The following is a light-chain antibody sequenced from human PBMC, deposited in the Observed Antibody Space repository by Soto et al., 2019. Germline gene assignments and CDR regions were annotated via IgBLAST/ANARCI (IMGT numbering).Light chain of an antibody. V-gene: IGKV3-20*01. J-gene: IGKJ2*01. CDR1: QSVSSSY. CDR2: GAS. CDR3: QQYGSSPPYT. Sequence: EIVLTQSPGTLSLSPGERATLSCRASQSVSSSYLAWYQQKPGQAPRLLIYGASSRPTGIPDRFSRSGSGADFTLTISRLEPEDFAVYDCQQYGSSPPYTFGQGTKLEIK.